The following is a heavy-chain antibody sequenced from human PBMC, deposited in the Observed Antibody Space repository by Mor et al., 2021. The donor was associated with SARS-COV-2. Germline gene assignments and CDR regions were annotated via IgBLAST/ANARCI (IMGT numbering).Heavy chain of an antibody. J-gene: IGHJ4*02. D-gene: IGHD6-19*01. CDR3: ARDEQWLVGY. CDR2: IWYDGSNK. Sequence: VAAIWYDGSNKYYADSVKGRFTISRDNSKNTLYLQMNSLRAEDTAVYYCARDEQWLVGYWGQGTLVTVS. V-gene: IGHV3-33*01.